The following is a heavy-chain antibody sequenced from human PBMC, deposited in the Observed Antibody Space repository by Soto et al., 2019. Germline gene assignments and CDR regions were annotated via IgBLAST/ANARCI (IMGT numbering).Heavy chain of an antibody. CDR1: GFTVSNNY. Sequence: ELQLVASGGGLVQPGGSLRLSCAASGFTVSNNYVRWVRQAPGKGLEWVSLIFSNGDTRYADSVKGRFNISRDSSSNTLYLQRTSLRVEDTAVYYCARDGTYNWVGGQGIHVTVSS. J-gene: IGHJ4*02. CDR3: ARDGTYNWV. D-gene: IGHD1-1*01. V-gene: IGHV3-66*01. CDR2: IFSNGDT.